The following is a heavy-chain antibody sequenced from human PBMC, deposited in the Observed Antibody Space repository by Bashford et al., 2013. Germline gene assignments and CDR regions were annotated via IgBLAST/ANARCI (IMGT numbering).Heavy chain of an antibody. Sequence: ESLKISCKGSGYSFTNYWISWVRQMPGKGLEWMGRIDPSDSYSHYSPSFQGHVTISADKSMSTAYLQWSSLKASDTALYYCARVLEYSSYYYFYGMDVWGQGTTVTVSS. CDR2: IDPSDSYS. D-gene: IGHD6-6*01. CDR3: ARVLEYSSYYYFYGMDV. CDR1: GYSFTNYW. V-gene: IGHV5-10-1*01. J-gene: IGHJ6*02.